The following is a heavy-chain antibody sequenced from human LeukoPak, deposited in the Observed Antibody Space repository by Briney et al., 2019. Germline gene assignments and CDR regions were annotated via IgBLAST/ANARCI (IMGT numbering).Heavy chain of an antibody. CDR3: ARGIPGYFGTSGYYYEY. J-gene: IGHJ4*02. CDR1: GFTFSSYS. Sequence: PGGSLRLSCAASGFTFSSYSMNWVRQAPGKGLEWVSTISSSGYSTYYADSVKGRFTISRDNSKNTLYLQLNSLRAEDTAVYYCARGIPGYFGTSGYYYEYWGQGTLVTVSS. CDR2: ISSSGYST. D-gene: IGHD3-22*01. V-gene: IGHV3-21*04.